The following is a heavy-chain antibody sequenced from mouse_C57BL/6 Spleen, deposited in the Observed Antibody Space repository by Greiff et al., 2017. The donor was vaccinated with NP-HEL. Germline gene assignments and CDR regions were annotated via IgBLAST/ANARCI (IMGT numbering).Heavy chain of an antibody. CDR3: AGGTTVVDY. J-gene: IGHJ2*01. D-gene: IGHD1-1*01. CDR1: GYTFTSYW. CDR2: IDPSDSYT. V-gene: IGHV1-59*01. Sequence: QVHVKQSGAELVRPGTSVKLSCKASGYTFTSYWMHWVKQRPGQGLEWIGVIDPSDSYTNYNQKFKGKATLTVDTSSSTAYMQLSSLTSEDSAVYYCAGGTTVVDYWGQGTTLTVSS.